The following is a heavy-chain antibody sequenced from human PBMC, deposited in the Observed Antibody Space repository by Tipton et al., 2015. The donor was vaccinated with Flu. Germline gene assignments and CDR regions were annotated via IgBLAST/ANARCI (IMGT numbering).Heavy chain of an antibody. CDR3: ARERRGGWPFYDAFDI. Sequence: TLSLTCTVSGGSINSYFWSWIRQPAGKGLEWIGRISIGGRTNYNPSLKSRVTMSVDLSNNHISLRLSSVTAADTAVYYCARERRGGWPFYDAFDIWGQGTKVTVSS. CDR1: GGSINSYF. V-gene: IGHV4-4*07. D-gene: IGHD6-19*01. CDR2: ISIGGRT. J-gene: IGHJ3*02.